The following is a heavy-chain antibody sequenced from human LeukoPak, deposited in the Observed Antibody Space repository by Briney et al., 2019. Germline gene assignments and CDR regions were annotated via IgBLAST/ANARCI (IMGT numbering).Heavy chain of an antibody. V-gene: IGHV1-46*01. CDR3: ASRDGYKDAFDI. Sequence: ASVKVSCKASGYTFTSYYMHWVRQAPGQGLEWMGIINPSGGSTSYAQKFQGRVTMTRDTSTSTVYMELSRLRSDDTAVYYCASRDGYKDAFDIWGQGTMVTVSS. J-gene: IGHJ3*02. CDR1: GYTFTSYY. D-gene: IGHD5-24*01. CDR2: INPSGGST.